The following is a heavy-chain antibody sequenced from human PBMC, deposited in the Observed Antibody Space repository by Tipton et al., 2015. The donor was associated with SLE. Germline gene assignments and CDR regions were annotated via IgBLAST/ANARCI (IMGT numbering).Heavy chain of an antibody. D-gene: IGHD6-13*01. Sequence: QSGPEVKKPGASVKVSCKASGYTFTGYYMHWVRQAPGQGLEWMGWINPNSGGTNYAQKFQGRATMTRDTSISTAYMELSRLRSDDTAVYYCAREPDEAIAAARYWGQGTLVTVSS. CDR2: INPNSGGT. CDR3: AREPDEAIAAARY. J-gene: IGHJ1*01. V-gene: IGHV1-2*02. CDR1: GYTFTGYY.